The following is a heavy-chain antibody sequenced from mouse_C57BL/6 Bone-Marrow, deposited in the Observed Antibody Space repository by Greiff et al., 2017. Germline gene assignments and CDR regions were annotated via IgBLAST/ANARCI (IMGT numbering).Heavy chain of an antibody. D-gene: IGHD1-1*01. J-gene: IGHJ4*01. CDR3: ASKISIYYYGSCYLMDY. V-gene: IGHV5-9*01. CDR1: GFTFSSYT. CDR2: ISGGGGDT. Sequence: DVKLVESGGGLVKPGGSLKLSCAASGFTFSSYTMSWVRQTPEKRLEWVATISGGGGDTYYPDSVQGRFTISRDNAKNTLYLQMSSLRSEDTALCYCASKISIYYYGSCYLMDYWGQGPSVTVSS.